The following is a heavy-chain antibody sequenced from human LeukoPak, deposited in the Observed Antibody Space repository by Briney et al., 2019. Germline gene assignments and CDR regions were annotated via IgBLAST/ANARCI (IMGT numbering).Heavy chain of an antibody. Sequence: SETLSLTCSVSSGSISNFHWSWIRQPAGKGLEWIGRIFTSGSTNYNPSLKSRVTMSVDTSKNQFSLKMSSVTAADTAVYYCARGYSSSWYFHYWGQGTLVTVSS. J-gene: IGHJ4*02. CDR3: ARGYSSSWYFHY. CDR1: SGSISNFH. D-gene: IGHD6-13*01. V-gene: IGHV4-4*07. CDR2: IFTSGST.